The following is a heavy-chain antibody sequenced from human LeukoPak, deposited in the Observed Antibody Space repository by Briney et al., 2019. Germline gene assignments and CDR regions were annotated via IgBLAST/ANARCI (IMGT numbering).Heavy chain of an antibody. CDR1: GFTFSSYG. J-gene: IGHJ6*03. CDR3: ARVTAMGTIYYYYYMDV. D-gene: IGHD5-18*01. V-gene: IGHV3-30*03. Sequence: GGSLRLSCAASGFTFSSYGMHWVRQAPGKGLEWVAVISYDGSNKYYADSVKGRFTISRDNSKNTLYLQMNSLRAEDTAVYYCARVTAMGTIYYYYYMDVWGKGTTVTVSS. CDR2: ISYDGSNK.